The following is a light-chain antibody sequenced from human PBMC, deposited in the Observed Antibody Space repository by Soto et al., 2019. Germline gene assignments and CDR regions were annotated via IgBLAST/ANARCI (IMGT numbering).Light chain of an antibody. CDR2: GAS. V-gene: IGKV3-15*01. Sequence: EIVMTQSPATLSVSPGGRATLSCRASQSFSSYLAWFQHKPGQAPRLLIYGASTRATGIPARFSGSGSGTDFTLTHSSLQSEDFAVYYCQQYNDWPRPFCQGDQGGKQ. CDR3: QQYNDWPRP. CDR1: QSFSSY. J-gene: IGKJ1*01.